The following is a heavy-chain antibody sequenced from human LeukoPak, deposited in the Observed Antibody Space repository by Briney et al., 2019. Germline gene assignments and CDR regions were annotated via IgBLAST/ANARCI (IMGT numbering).Heavy chain of an antibody. V-gene: IGHV3-23*01. CDR1: GFTFSSHA. CDR3: ARDSLYRYDSSGPYGSNWYFDL. CDR2: ISGSGGST. J-gene: IGHJ2*01. D-gene: IGHD3-22*01. Sequence: GGSLRLSCAASGFTFSSHAMSWVRQAPGKGLEWVSAISGSGGSTYYADSVKGRFTISRDNSKNTLYLQMNSLRAEDTAVYYCARDSLYRYDSSGPYGSNWYFDLWGRGTLVTVSS.